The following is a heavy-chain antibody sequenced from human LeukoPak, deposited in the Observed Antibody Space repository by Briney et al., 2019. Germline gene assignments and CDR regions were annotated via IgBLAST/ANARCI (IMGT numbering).Heavy chain of an antibody. CDR2: INPNTGGT. CDR3: ARDASGTYAHSF. D-gene: IGHD3-10*01. CDR1: GYTFTNYY. J-gene: IGHJ4*02. V-gene: IGHV1-2*02. Sequence: ASVKVSCKSSGYTFTNYYIHWVRQAPGQGLEWMGWINPNTGGTNYAQNFQGRVTMTRDTSISTAYMELSRLRSDDTAVYYCARDASGTYAHSFWGQGTLVTVSS.